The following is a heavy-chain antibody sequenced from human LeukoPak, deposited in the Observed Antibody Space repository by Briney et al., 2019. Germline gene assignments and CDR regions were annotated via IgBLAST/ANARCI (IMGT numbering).Heavy chain of an antibody. V-gene: IGHV3-30*18. CDR3: AKTKLRFLEWPQMDV. J-gene: IGHJ6*02. CDR2: ISYDGSNK. D-gene: IGHD3-3*01. CDR1: GFTFSSYG. Sequence: GGSLRLSCAASGFTFSSYGMHWVRQAPGKGLEWVAVISYDGSNKCYADSVKGRFTISRDNSKNTLYLQMNSLRAEDTAVYYCAKTKLRFLEWPQMDVWGQGTTVTVSS.